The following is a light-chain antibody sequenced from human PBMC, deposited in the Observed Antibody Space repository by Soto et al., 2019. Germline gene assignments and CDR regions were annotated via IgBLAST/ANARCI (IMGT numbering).Light chain of an antibody. CDR3: QTHDTGRPS. CDR1: QGISNY. V-gene: IGKV1-27*01. Sequence: DIQMTQSPSSLSASVGDRVTITCRASQGISNYLAWYQQKPGNVPKLLIYAASTLHSGVPSRFSGSGSGTDFTLTISSLQPEDVPPCYCQTHDTGRPSFGGGTKVDIK. CDR2: AAS. J-gene: IGKJ4*01.